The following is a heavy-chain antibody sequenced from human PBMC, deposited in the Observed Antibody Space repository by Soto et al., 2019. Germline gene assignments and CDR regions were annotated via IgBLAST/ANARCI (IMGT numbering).Heavy chain of an antibody. V-gene: IGHV3-9*01. Sequence: GGSLRLSCAASGFTFDDYAMHWVRQAPGKGLEWVSGISWNSGSIGYADSVKGRFTISRDNAKNSLYLQMNSLRAEDTAVYYCARSSPADYWGQGTLVTVSS. D-gene: IGHD2-2*01. CDR3: ARSSPADY. CDR2: ISWNSGSI. J-gene: IGHJ4*02. CDR1: GFTFDDYA.